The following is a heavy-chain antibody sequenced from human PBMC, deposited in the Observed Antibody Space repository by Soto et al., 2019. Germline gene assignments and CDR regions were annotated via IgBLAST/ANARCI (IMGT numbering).Heavy chain of an antibody. Sequence: PGGSLRLSCAASGFTVSSNYMSWVRQAPGKGLEWVSVIYSGGSTYYADSVKGRFTISRDNSKNTLYLQMNSLRAEDTAVYYCARCHFLSGYHNSYYMDVWGKGTTVTVSS. D-gene: IGHD3-3*02. CDR1: GFTVSSNY. V-gene: IGHV3-66*01. CDR2: IYSGGST. CDR3: ARCHFLSGYHNSYYMDV. J-gene: IGHJ6*03.